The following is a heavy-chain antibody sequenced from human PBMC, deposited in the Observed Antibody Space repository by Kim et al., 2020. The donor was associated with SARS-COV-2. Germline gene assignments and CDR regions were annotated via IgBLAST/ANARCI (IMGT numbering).Heavy chain of an antibody. D-gene: IGHD3-16*01. Sequence: SMTTTYYADSIKSQLTHDRGNAKNSLYLQMSSLRVEDTAVYYCAREGGHYWGQGTLVTVSS. V-gene: IGHV3-48*04. J-gene: IGHJ4*02. CDR3: AREGGHY. CDR2: SMTTT.